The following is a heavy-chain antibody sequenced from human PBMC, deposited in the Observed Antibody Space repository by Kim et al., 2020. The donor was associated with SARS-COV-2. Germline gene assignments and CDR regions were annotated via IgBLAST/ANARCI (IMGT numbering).Heavy chain of an antibody. CDR1: GFTFSSYE. CDR2: ISSSGSTI. V-gene: IGHV3-48*03. CDR3: ARVGLWWGAASYYYGMDV. Sequence: GGSLRLSCAASGFTFSSYEMNWVRQAPGKGLEWVSYISSSGSTIYYADSVKGRFTISRDNAKNSLYLQMNSLRAEDTAVYYCARVGLWWGAASYYYGMDVWGQGTTVTVSS. D-gene: IGHD6-13*01. J-gene: IGHJ6*02.